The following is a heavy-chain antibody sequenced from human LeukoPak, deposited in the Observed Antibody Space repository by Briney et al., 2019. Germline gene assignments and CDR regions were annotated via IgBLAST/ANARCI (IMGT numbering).Heavy chain of an antibody. CDR3: ARRGPVYYDFWSGYWMDV. V-gene: IGHV4-4*02. Sequence: SGTLSLTCAVSGGSISSSNWWSWVRQPPGKGLEWIGEIYHSGSTNYNPSLKSRVTISVDKSKNQFSLKLSSVTAADTAVYYCARRGPVYYDFWSGYWMDVWGKGTTVTVSS. CDR2: IYHSGST. D-gene: IGHD3-3*01. J-gene: IGHJ6*04. CDR1: GGSISSSNW.